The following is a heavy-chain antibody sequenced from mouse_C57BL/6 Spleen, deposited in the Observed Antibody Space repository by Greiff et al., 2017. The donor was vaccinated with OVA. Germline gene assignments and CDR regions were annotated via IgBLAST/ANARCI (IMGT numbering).Heavy chain of an antibody. Sequence: EVNVVESGGGLVQPKGSLKLSCAASGFTFNTYAMHWVRQAPGKGLEWVARIRSKSSNYATYYADSVKDRFTISRDDSQSMLYLQMNNLKTEDTAMYYCVREDYYGSSYSAWFAYWGQGTLVTVSA. V-gene: IGHV10-3*01. CDR3: VREDYYGSSYSAWFAY. J-gene: IGHJ3*01. CDR2: IRSKSSNYAT. D-gene: IGHD1-1*01. CDR1: GFTFNTYA.